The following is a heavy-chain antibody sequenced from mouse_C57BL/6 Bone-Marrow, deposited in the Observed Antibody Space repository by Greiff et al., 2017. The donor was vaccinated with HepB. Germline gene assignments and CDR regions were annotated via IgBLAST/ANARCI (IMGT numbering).Heavy chain of an antibody. J-gene: IGHJ4*01. CDR2: ISDGGSYT. Sequence: EVKLVESGGGLVKPGGSLKLSCAASGFTFSSYAMSWVRQTPEKRLEWVATISDGGSYTYYPDNVKGRVTISRDNAKNNLYLQMSHLKSEDTAMYYCAVYYDYDGSYAMDYWGQGTSVTVSS. CDR3: AVYYDYDGSYAMDY. D-gene: IGHD2-4*01. CDR1: GFTFSSYA. V-gene: IGHV5-4*03.